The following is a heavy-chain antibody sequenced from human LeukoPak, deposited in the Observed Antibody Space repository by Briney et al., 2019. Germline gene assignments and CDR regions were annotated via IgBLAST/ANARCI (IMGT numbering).Heavy chain of an antibody. D-gene: IGHD2-15*01. CDR3: ARHRGCSGGSCYPYYFDY. CDR1: GGSISSYY. CDR2: IYHSGTT. Sequence: PSETLSLTCTVSGGSISSYYWSWIRQPPGKGLEWIGYIYHSGTTNYNPSLKSRVTISVDTSKNQFSLKLSSVTAADTAVYYCARHRGCSGGSCYPYYFDYWGQGTLVTVSS. J-gene: IGHJ4*02. V-gene: IGHV4-59*08.